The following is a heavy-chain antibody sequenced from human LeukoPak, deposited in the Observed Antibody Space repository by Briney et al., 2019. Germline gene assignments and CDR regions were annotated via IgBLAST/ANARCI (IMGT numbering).Heavy chain of an antibody. CDR3: AKGGVATMRDGYNYYYYYMEV. V-gene: IGHV3-23*01. Sequence: GGSLRLSCEAPRITFSSHAMSWVRQAPGKGLQWVSLISGSGGHTYYGDSVKGRFAISRDNSKNTVYLQMSSLRAEDTAIYYCAKGGVATMRDGYNYYYYYMEVWGRGTTVTVSS. CDR2: ISGSGGHT. D-gene: IGHD5-24*01. CDR1: RITFSSHA. J-gene: IGHJ6*03.